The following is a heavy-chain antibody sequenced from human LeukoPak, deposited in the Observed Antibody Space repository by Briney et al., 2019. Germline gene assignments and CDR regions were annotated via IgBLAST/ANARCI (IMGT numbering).Heavy chain of an antibody. D-gene: IGHD4-23*01. J-gene: IGHJ3*02. V-gene: IGHV3-30*02. CDR3: AKDRLPRWPDAFDI. CDR1: GFTFNDFV. CDR2: IRYDRSNQ. Sequence: GGSLRLSCATSGFTFNDFVMHWVRQAPGKGLEWLSFIRYDRSNQFYADSVKGRFTISRDYSKNTVYLQMNSLRPEDTAVYYCAKDRLPRWPDAFDIWGQGTMVTVSS.